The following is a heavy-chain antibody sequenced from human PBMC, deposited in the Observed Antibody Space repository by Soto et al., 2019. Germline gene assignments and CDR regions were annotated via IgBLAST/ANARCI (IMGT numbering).Heavy chain of an antibody. V-gene: IGHV1-2*02. J-gene: IGHJ4*02. Sequence: ASVKVSCTASGYAFTGYYMHWVRHAPGQGLEWMGWINPNSGGTNYAQKFQGRVTMTRDTSISTAYMELSRLRSDDTAVYYCARAREPEYSSAIFFDIWRQGALVTVSS. CDR1: GYAFTGYY. CDR2: INPNSGGT. CDR3: ARAREPEYSSAIFFDI. D-gene: IGHD5-18*01.